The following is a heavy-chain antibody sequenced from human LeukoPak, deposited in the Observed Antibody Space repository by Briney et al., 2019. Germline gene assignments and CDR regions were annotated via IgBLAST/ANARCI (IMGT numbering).Heavy chain of an antibody. Sequence: GGSLRLSCAASGFTFDDYAMHWVRQAPGKGLEWVSGTWNSDNIEYADSVKGRFTISRDNAKNSLYLQMNSLRAEDTALYYCARDGDTVLTRGYYYYMDVWGKGTTVTVSS. CDR2: TWNSDNI. J-gene: IGHJ6*03. D-gene: IGHD4-23*01. V-gene: IGHV3-9*01. CDR1: GFTFDDYA. CDR3: ARDGDTVLTRGYYYYMDV.